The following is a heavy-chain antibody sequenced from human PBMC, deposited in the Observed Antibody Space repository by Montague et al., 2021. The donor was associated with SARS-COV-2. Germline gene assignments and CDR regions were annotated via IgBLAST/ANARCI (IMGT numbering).Heavy chain of an antibody. CDR1: GGSISSGSYY. J-gene: IGHJ6*02. CDR3: ARVGVGTMVRGVIPAYYYYGMDV. V-gene: IGHV4-61*02. Sequence: TLSLTCTVSGGSISSGSYYWSWIRQPAGKELEWIGRIYTSGSTNSNPSLKSPVTISVDTSKNQFSLKLSSVIAADTAVYYCARVGVGTMVRGVIPAYYYYGMDVWGQGTTVTVSS. D-gene: IGHD3-10*01. CDR2: IYTSGST.